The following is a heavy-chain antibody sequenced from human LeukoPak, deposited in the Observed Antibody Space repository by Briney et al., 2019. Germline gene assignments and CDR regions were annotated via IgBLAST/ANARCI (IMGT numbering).Heavy chain of an antibody. D-gene: IGHD2-2*01. CDR1: GYTFTSYW. V-gene: IGHV5-51*01. CDR3: ARLGYCSRGTCYAFDY. CDR2: IYPGDSDT. J-gene: IGHJ4*02. Sequence: GESLKIPCKGPGYTFTSYWIGWVRQMPGKGLEWMGIIYPGDSDTRYMPSFEGQVTMSADKSITTAYLQWSSLKASDTAMYYCARLGYCSRGTCYAFDYWGQGTLVTVSS.